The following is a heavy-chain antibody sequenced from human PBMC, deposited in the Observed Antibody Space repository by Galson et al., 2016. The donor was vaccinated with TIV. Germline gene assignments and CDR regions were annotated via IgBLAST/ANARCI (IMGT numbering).Heavy chain of an antibody. CDR1: GFSFQNYA. J-gene: IGHJ4*02. D-gene: IGHD3-22*01. CDR2: ISAGGGRT. V-gene: IGHV3-23*01. CDR3: AKMDSSGFDYVRRFDF. Sequence: SLRLSCANSGFSFQNYAIHWVRQAPGKGLEWVSRISAGGGRTDYADSVKGRFTISRDNPKNTLYLQMSSLRADDTAVYFCAKMDSSGFDYVRRFDFWGQGTLATVSS.